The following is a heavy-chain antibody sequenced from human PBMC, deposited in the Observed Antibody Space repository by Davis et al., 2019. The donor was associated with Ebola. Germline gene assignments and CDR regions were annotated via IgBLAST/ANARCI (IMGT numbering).Heavy chain of an antibody. Sequence: PSETLSLTCTVSGYSISRGYYWGWIRQPPGKGLEWIESLFYGGSTYCNPSLKSRVTISVDTSKNQFSLKLSSVTAADTAVYYCAREGPGTAMVTYSLAAFDIWGQGTMVTVSS. CDR2: LFYGGST. D-gene: IGHD5-18*01. V-gene: IGHV4-38-2*02. CDR3: AREGPGTAMVTYSLAAFDI. CDR1: GYSISRGYY. J-gene: IGHJ3*02.